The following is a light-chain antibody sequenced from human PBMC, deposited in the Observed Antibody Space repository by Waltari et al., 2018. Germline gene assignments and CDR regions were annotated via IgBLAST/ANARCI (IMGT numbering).Light chain of an antibody. V-gene: IGKV3-15*01. CDR3: HQYNDWAQT. CDR1: QTVGSN. Sequence: EIVMTQSPATLSVYSGERATLSRRARQTVGSNLARYQQKPGQAPRLLIYSPSARDTGSPPRFRCRGSGTEFTRTVSSLQSEDFAVYYGHQYNDWAQTFCQWTKVEIK. CDR2: SPS. J-gene: IGKJ1*01.